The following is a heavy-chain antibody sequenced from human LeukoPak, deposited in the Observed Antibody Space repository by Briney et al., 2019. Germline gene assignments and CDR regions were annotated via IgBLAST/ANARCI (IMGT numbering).Heavy chain of an antibody. CDR1: GGSISSYY. CDR2: IYTSGST. Sequence: SETLSLTCTVSGGSISSYYWSWIRQPAGKGLEWIGRIYTSGSTNYNPSLKSRVTMSVDTSKNQFSLKLSSVTAADTAVYYCARQSSHRRYDILTGYYMKRGYYFDYWGQGTLVTVSS. J-gene: IGHJ4*02. D-gene: IGHD3-9*01. CDR3: ARQSSHRRYDILTGYYMKRGYYFDY. V-gene: IGHV4-4*07.